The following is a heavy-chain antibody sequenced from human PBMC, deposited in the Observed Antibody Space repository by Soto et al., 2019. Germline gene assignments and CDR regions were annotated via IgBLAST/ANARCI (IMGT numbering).Heavy chain of an antibody. Sequence: ASVKVSCKASGYTFTSYGISWVRQAPGQGLEWMGWISAYNGNTNYAQKLQGRVTMTTDTYTSTAYMELRSLRSDDTAVYYCASSLTVTQFDYWGQGTLVTVSS. CDR1: GYTFTSYG. J-gene: IGHJ4*02. CDR2: ISAYNGNT. V-gene: IGHV1-18*04. D-gene: IGHD4-17*01. CDR3: ASSLTVTQFDY.